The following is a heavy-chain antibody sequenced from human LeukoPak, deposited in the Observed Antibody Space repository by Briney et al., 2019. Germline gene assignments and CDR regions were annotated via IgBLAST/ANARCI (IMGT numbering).Heavy chain of an antibody. D-gene: IGHD2/OR15-2a*01. CDR1: GYTFTSYA. Sequence: ASVKVSCKVSGYTFTSYAISWVRQAPGQGLEWMGWMNPNSGNTGYAQKFQGRVTMTRNTSISTAYMELSSLRSEDTAVYYCARVGPSDSTYDYYYMDVWGKGTTVTVSS. J-gene: IGHJ6*03. CDR3: ARVGPSDSTYDYYYMDV. CDR2: MNPNSGNT. V-gene: IGHV1-8*02.